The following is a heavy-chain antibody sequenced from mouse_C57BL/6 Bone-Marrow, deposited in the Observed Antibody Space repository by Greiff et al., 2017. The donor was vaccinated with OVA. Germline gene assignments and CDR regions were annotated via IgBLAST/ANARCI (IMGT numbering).Heavy chain of an antibody. CDR1: GFTFSSYG. D-gene: IGHD2-12*01. Sequence: DVKLQESGGDLVKPGGSLKLSCAASGFTFSSYGMSWVRQTPDKRLEWVATISSGGSYTYYPDSVKGRFTISRDNAKNTLYLQMSSLKSEDTAMYYCARPTTGFAYWGQGTLVTVSA. CDR3: ARPTTGFAY. V-gene: IGHV5-6*02. CDR2: ISSGGSYT. J-gene: IGHJ3*01.